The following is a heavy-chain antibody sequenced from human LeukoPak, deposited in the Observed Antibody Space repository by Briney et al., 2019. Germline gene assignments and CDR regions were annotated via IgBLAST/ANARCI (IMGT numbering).Heavy chain of an antibody. CDR3: ARRSSGATRYYFDY. V-gene: IGHV4-34*01. D-gene: IGHD1-26*01. CDR2: INHSGST. Sequence: MPSETLSLTCAVYGGSFSGYYWSWIRQPPGKGLEWIGEINHSGSTNYNPSLKSRVTISVDTSKNQFSLKLSSVTAADTAVYYCARRSSGATRYYFDYWGQGTLVTVSS. J-gene: IGHJ4*02. CDR1: GGSFSGYY.